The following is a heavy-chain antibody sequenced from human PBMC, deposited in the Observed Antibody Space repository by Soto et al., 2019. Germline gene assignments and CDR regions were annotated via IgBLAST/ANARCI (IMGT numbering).Heavy chain of an antibody. J-gene: IGHJ4*02. Sequence: QLQLQESGSGLVKPSQTLSLTCAVSGGSISSGGYSWSWIRQPPGKGLEWIGYIYLSGSTYYNQSLKSRVTISVDSSKNQFSLKLSSVTAADTAVYYCAAGGGLPRYYWGQGTLVTVSS. D-gene: IGHD5-12*01. CDR2: IYLSGST. CDR1: GGSISSGGYS. V-gene: IGHV4-30-2*01. CDR3: AAGGGLPRYY.